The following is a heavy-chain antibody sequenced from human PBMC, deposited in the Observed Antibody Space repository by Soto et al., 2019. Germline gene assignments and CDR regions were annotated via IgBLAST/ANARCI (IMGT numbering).Heavy chain of an antibody. CDR2: IIPILDTT. CDR1: GGTFSPYG. V-gene: IGHV1-69*04. D-gene: IGHD1-20*01. CDR3: AREGRLTGTDGFDY. J-gene: IGHJ4*02. Sequence: SVKVSCKISGGTFSPYGVSWVRQAPGQGLEWMGMIIPILDTTNYAQKFQGRVTITADTSTSTAYMELSSLRSEDTAVYYCAREGRLTGTDGFDYWGQGTLVTVSS.